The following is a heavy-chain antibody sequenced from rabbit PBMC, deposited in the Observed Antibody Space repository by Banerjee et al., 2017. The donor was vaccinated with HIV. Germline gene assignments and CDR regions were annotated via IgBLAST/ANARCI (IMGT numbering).Heavy chain of an antibody. Sequence: QEQLEESGGDLVKPEGSLTLTCTASGFSFSSSYWICWVRQAPGKGLEWIACIDGGSSGSTYYASWAKGRFTISKTSSTTVTLQMTSLTAADTATYFCARNVVRGFDRFGLRGQGTLVTVS. V-gene: IGHV1S45*01. D-gene: IGHD5-1*01. CDR2: IDGGSSGST. CDR1: GFSFSSSYW. CDR3: ARNVVRGFDRFGL. J-gene: IGHJ4*01.